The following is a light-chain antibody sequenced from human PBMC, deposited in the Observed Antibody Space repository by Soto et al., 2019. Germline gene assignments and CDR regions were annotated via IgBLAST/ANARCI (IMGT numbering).Light chain of an antibody. CDR1: QSISTY. CDR2: GAS. Sequence: DIQMSQSPSSLSASIGDRITITCRASQSISTYLNWYQQKPGKAPRLLIYGASTLQNGFPSRFSGSGSATDYTLTISSLQPEDFATYYCQQSFITPPLTFGGGTTVEMK. J-gene: IGKJ4*01. V-gene: IGKV1-39*01. CDR3: QQSFITPPLT.